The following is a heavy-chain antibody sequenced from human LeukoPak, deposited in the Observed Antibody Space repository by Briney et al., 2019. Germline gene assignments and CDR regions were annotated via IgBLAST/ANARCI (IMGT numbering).Heavy chain of an antibody. V-gene: IGHV1-2*06. Sequence: ASVKVSCKASGYTFTGYYMHWVRQAPGQGLEWMGRINPNSGGTNYAQKFQGRVTMTRDTSISTAYMELSRLRSDDTAVYYCAREPSSGYYYYMDVWGKGTTVTVSS. D-gene: IGHD1-26*01. CDR3: AREPSSGYYYYMDV. CDR1: GYTFTGYY. CDR2: INPNSGGT. J-gene: IGHJ6*03.